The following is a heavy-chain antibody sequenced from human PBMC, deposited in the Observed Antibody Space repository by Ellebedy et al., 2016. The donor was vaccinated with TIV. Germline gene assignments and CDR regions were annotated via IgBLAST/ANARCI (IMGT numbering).Heavy chain of an antibody. CDR3: ARFSQQTYDY. J-gene: IGHJ4*02. CDR2: IGTAGDT. D-gene: IGHD6-13*01. Sequence: GESLKISCAASGFTLSSYDMHWVRQATGKGLEWVSTIGTAGDTYYPGSVKGRFTISRENAKNSFYLQMNRLRAGDTAVYYCARFSQQTYDYWGQGTLVTVSS. CDR1: GFTLSSYD. V-gene: IGHV3-13*01.